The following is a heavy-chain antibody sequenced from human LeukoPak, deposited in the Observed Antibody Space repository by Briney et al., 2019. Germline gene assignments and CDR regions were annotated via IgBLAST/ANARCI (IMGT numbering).Heavy chain of an antibody. CDR2: IYYSGST. J-gene: IGHJ4*02. CDR3: ARFSSGSYSLDY. V-gene: IGHV4-59*01. D-gene: IGHD3-10*01. Sequence: SETLSLTCTVSGGSISSYYWSWIRQPPGKGLEWIGYIYYSGSTNYNPSLKSRVTISVDTSKNQFSLKLRSVTAADTAVYYCARFSSGSYSLDYWGQGTLVTVSS. CDR1: GGSISSYY.